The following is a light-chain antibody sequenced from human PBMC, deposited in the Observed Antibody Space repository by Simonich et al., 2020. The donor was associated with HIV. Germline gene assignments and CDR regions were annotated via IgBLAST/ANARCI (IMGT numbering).Light chain of an antibody. V-gene: IGKV3-15*01. CDR2: GAS. J-gene: IGKJ2*01. Sequence: EVVMTQSPATLSVSPGERATLSCRASQSVSNNLAWYQKKPGQAPRLLIYGASTRATGIPARFSGSGSGTDFTLTISSLQAEDVAVYYCQHYYTIPYTFGQGTKLEIK. CDR3: QHYYTIPYT. CDR1: QSVSNN.